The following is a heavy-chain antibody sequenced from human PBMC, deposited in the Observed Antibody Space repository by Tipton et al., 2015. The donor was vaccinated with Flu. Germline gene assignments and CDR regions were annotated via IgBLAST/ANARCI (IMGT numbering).Heavy chain of an antibody. V-gene: IGHV4-39*07. J-gene: IGHJ4*02. CDR1: GGSVSSSDFY. CDR3: TRQVEAATRSSS. Sequence: TLSLTCTVSGGSVSSSDFYWGWVRQPPGKGPEWIGSIFYSGTTYYDLSLQSRVTLSLDTSKNQFSLKMKSVTVADTAVYYCTRQVEAATRSSSWGQGTLVTVSS. D-gene: IGHD2-15*01. CDR2: IFYSGTT.